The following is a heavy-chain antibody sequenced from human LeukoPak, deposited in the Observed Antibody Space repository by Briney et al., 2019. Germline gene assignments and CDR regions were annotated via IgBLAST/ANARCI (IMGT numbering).Heavy chain of an antibody. CDR2: INWNGGST. Sequence: PGGSLRRSCAASGFTFDDYGMSWVRQAPGKGLEWVSGINWNGGSTGYADSVKGRFTISRDNAKNSLYLQMNSLRAEDTALYYCARGAERTVTPYYYYYMDVWGKGTTVTVSS. CDR1: GFTFDDYG. CDR3: ARGAERTVTPYYYYYMDV. D-gene: IGHD4-11*01. V-gene: IGHV3-20*04. J-gene: IGHJ6*03.